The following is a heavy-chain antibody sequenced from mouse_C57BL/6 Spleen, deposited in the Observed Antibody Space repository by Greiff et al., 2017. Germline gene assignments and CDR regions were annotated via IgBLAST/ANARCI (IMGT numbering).Heavy chain of an antibody. Sequence: VQLQQSGAELAKPGASVKLSCKASGYTFTSYWLHWVKQRPGQGLEWIGYINPSSGYTKYKQKFKDKATLTADKSSSTAYMQLRSLTYADSAVYYCARGGVAWFAYWGQGTLVTVSA. J-gene: IGHJ3*01. CDR2: INPSSGYT. CDR1: GYTFTSYW. CDR3: ARGGVAWFAY. V-gene: IGHV1-7*01.